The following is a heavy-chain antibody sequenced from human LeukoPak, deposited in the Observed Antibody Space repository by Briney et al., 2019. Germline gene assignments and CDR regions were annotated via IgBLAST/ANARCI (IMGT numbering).Heavy chain of an antibody. CDR1: GFTFSSYA. D-gene: IGHD3-22*01. CDR3: AKDRPNYYDSSGHYYRRNGDY. Sequence: GGSLRLSCAASGFTFSSYAMSWIRQAPGKGLEWVSSITSSGGSTYYAGSVKGQFTISRDNSKNTVYLQMNSLRAEDTAVYYCAKDRPNYYDSSGHYYRRNGDYWGQGTLVTVSS. CDR2: ITSSGGST. V-gene: IGHV3-23*01. J-gene: IGHJ4*02.